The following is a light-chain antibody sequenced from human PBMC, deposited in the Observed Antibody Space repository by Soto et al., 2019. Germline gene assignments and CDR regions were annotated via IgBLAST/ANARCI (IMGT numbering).Light chain of an antibody. J-gene: IGLJ1*01. CDR3: CSYAGSYTFYV. CDR2: DVS. V-gene: IGLV2-11*01. CDR1: SSDVGGYNY. Sequence: QSALTQPRSVSGSPGQSVTISCTGTSSDVGGYNYVSWYQQHPGKAPRLMIYDVSKRPSGVPDRFSGSKSGNTASLTISGLQAEHEADYYCCSYAGSYTFYVFGIGTKVTV.